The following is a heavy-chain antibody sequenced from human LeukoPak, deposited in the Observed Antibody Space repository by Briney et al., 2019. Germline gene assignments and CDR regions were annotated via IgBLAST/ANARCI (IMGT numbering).Heavy chain of an antibody. CDR2: IKQDGSEK. CDR3: AKDFTYYGSGSYYDYYFDY. D-gene: IGHD3-10*01. V-gene: IGHV3-7*01. CDR1: GFTFSSYW. J-gene: IGHJ4*02. Sequence: GGSLRLSCAASGFTFSSYWMSWVRQAPGKGLEWVANIKQDGSEKYYVDSVKGRFTISRDNAKNSLYLQMNSLRAEDTAVYYCAKDFTYYGSGSYYDYYFDYWGQGTLVTVSS.